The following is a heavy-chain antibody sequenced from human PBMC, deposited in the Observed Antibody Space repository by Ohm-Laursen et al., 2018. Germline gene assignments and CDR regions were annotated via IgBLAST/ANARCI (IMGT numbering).Heavy chain of an antibody. Sequence: SLRLSCSASGSTFSDYYMTWIRQAPGKGLECVSYISVSGSTIYYADSVKGRFTISRDNAKNSLYLQMNSLRAEDTAVYYCARESRIYYYGSGSYYSHWGQGTLVTVSS. CDR3: ARESRIYYYGSGSYYSH. J-gene: IGHJ4*02. V-gene: IGHV3-11*01. D-gene: IGHD3-10*01. CDR2: ISVSGSTI. CDR1: GSTFSDYY.